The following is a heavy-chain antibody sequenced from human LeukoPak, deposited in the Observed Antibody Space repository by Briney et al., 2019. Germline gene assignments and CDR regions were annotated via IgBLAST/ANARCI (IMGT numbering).Heavy chain of an antibody. CDR3: GRAGTRGVVIDY. V-gene: IGHV3-7*01. D-gene: IGHD3-10*01. CDR2: IRQDGGDK. Sequence: GGSLRLSCAASGFTFSSYAMSWVRQAPGKGLEWVANIRQDGGDKYYVDSVEGRFTISRDNAKNSVFLEMNSLRVEDTAIYYCGRAGTRGVVIDYWGQGTLVTVSS. J-gene: IGHJ4*02. CDR1: GFTFSSYA.